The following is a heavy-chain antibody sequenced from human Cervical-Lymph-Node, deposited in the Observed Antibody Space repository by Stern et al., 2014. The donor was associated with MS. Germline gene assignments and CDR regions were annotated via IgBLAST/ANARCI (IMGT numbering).Heavy chain of an antibody. Sequence: EMQLVESGGTLVQPGGSLRLSCAASGFSFSNYGMNWVRQAPGKGLEWVSYISSSRSAIFHADSVKGRFTISRDNAKNSLHLQMTSLRDEDTAVYYCARDHYDYIWGSYRYTENFFDFWGQGTLVTVSS. V-gene: IGHV3-48*02. D-gene: IGHD3-16*02. J-gene: IGHJ4*02. CDR2: ISSSRSAI. CDR3: ARDHYDYIWGSYRYTENFFDF. CDR1: GFSFSNYG.